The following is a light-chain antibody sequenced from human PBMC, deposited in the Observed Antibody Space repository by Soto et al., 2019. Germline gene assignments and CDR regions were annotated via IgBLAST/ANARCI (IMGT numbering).Light chain of an antibody. CDR2: GAS. V-gene: IGKV3-20*01. CDR3: QQYGSSPLT. J-gene: IGKJ1*01. CDR1: QSVSSSY. Sequence: EIVLTQSPGTLSLSPGERATLSCRASQSVSSSYSAWYQQKPGQAPRLLVYGASSRATGIPDRFSGSGSGTDLTLTISRLEPEDFAVYYCQQYGSSPLTFGQGTKVQIK.